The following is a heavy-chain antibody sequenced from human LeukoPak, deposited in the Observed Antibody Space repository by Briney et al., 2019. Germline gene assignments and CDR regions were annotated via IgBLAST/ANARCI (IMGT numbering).Heavy chain of an antibody. Sequence: QPGGSLRLSCAASGFTFSSYEMNWVRQAPGKGLEWVSYISSSGSTIYYADSVKGRFTISRDNAKNSLYLQMNSLRAEDTAVYYCAREGYYDRSGDPFDYWGQGTLVTVSS. CDR2: ISSSGSTI. CDR3: AREGYYDRSGDPFDY. J-gene: IGHJ4*02. CDR1: GFTFSSYE. V-gene: IGHV3-48*03. D-gene: IGHD3-22*01.